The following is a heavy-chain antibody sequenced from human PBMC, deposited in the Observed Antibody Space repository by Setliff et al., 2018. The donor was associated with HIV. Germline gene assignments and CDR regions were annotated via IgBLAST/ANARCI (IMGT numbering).Heavy chain of an antibody. J-gene: IGHJ4*02. V-gene: IGHV4-61*03. Sequence: ASETLSLTCTVSNGSISSGNYYWSWIRQPPGKELEWIGFIYYTGSTNYNPSLKSRVTMSVDTSKNHFSLRLNSVTAADTAVYYCARDRSYPFPYWDYWGQGTLVTVSS. CDR2: IYYTGST. CDR1: NGSISSGNYY. D-gene: IGHD2-8*02. CDR3: ARDRSYPFPYWDY.